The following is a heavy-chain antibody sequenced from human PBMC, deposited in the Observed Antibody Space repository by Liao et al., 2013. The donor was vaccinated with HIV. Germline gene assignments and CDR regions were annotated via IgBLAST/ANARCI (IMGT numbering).Heavy chain of an antibody. V-gene: IGHV4-61*02. J-gene: IGHJ4*02. CDR3: ARSRRYYFDY. CDR2: IDTSGSI. CDR1: GGSITSGDHY. Sequence: QVQLQESGPGLVKPSETLSLTCTVSGGSITSGDHYWSWIRQPAGKGLEWIGRIDTSGSIKYSPSLKSRVTISVDTSKNQFSLKVSSVTAADTAVYYCARSRRYYFDYWGQGTLVTVSS. D-gene: IGHD6-13*01.